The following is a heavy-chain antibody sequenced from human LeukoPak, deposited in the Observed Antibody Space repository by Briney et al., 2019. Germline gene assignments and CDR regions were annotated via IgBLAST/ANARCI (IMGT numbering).Heavy chain of an antibody. J-gene: IGHJ3*02. D-gene: IGHD1-26*01. V-gene: IGHV5-51*01. CDR1: GYSFTSYL. CDR2: IYPGDSDT. CDR3: ARQLVGATLRSDFDI. Sequence: GESLKISCKGSGYSFTSYLIGWVRQMPGKGLEGMGIIYPGDSDTRYSPSLQGQVTISPDTSISTAYLQWSSLKASDTAMYYCARQLVGATLRSDFDIWGQGTMVTVSS.